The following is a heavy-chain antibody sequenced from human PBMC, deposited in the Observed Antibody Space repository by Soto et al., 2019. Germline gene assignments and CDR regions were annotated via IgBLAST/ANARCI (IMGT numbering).Heavy chain of an antibody. CDR3: AKEGAAAFVYGMDV. J-gene: IGHJ6*02. V-gene: IGHV3-9*01. D-gene: IGHD6-13*01. CDR1: GFTFDDYA. CDR2: ISWNRGSI. Sequence: EVQLVESGGGLVQPGRSLRLSCAASGFTFDDYAMHWVRKAPGKGLEWDSGISWNRGSIGYAESVKGRFAISRDNAKNSLYLQMNSLRAEDTALDYCAKEGAAAFVYGMDVWGQGTKVTVSS.